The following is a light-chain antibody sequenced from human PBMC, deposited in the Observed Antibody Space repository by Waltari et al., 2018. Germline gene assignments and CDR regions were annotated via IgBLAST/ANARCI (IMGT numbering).Light chain of an antibody. J-gene: IGKJ1*01. CDR2: KAS. V-gene: IGKV1-12*01. CDR3: QQYSGVPRT. CDR1: QGVSSW. Sequence: DIQMTQSPSSLSASVGDRVTITCRASQGVSSWLAWYQQKPGKAPKVLVYKASTLQSGVPSRFSGSGSGTEFTLTINSLQPEDFATYYCQQYSGVPRTFGQGSKVEIK.